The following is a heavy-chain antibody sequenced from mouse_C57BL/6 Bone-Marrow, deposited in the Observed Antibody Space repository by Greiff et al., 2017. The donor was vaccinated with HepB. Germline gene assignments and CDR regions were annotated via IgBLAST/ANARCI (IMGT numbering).Heavy chain of an antibody. V-gene: IGHV5-9-1*02. D-gene: IGHD3-2*02. Sequence: EVQRVESGEGLVKPGGSLKLSCAASGFTFSSYAMSWVRQTPEKRLEWVAYISSGGDYIYYADTVKGRFPISRDNARNTLYLQMSSLKSEDTAMYYCTRGQLRPSWFAYWGQGTLVTVSA. CDR2: ISSGGDYI. CDR1: GFTFSSYA. J-gene: IGHJ3*01. CDR3: TRGQLRPSWFAY.